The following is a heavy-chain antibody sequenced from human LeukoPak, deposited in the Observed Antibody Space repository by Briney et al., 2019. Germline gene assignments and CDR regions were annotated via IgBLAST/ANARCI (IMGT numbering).Heavy chain of an antibody. CDR3: ARQGMRWLQVSPFDP. Sequence: GSLRLSCAASGFTFSSYAMSWIRQPPGKGLEWIGYIYYSGSTNYNPSLKSRVTISVDTSKNQFSLKLSSVTAADTAVYYCARQGMRWLQVSPFDPWGQGTLVTVSS. V-gene: IGHV4-59*08. CDR2: IYYSGST. CDR1: GFTFSSYA. J-gene: IGHJ5*02. D-gene: IGHD5-24*01.